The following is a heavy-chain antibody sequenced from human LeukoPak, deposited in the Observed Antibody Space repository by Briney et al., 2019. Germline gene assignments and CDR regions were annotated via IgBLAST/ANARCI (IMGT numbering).Heavy chain of an antibody. J-gene: IGHJ5*02. CDR2: IYHSGST. CDR1: GGSISRGGYS. CDR3: ATRIVVKNWFDP. V-gene: IGHV4-30-2*01. Sequence: SQTLSLTCAVSGGSISRGGYSWSWIRQPPGKGLEGIGYIYHSGSTYYNPSLKSRVTISVDRSKNQFSLKLSSVTAADTAAYYCATRIVVKNWFDPWGQGQLVTVT. D-gene: IGHD2-21*01.